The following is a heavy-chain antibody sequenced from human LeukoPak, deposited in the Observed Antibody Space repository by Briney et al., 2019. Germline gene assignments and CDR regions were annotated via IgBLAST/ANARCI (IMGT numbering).Heavy chain of an antibody. Sequence: PGGSLRLSCAASGFTFSDYYMNWIRQAPGKGLEWVSYISSSGSTIYYADSVKGRFTISRDNAKNSLYLQMNSLRAEDTAVYYCASIRIAARSDDAFDIWGQGTMVTVSS. J-gene: IGHJ3*02. CDR2: ISSSGSTI. CDR1: GFTFSDYY. CDR3: ASIRIAARSDDAFDI. V-gene: IGHV3-11*04. D-gene: IGHD6-6*01.